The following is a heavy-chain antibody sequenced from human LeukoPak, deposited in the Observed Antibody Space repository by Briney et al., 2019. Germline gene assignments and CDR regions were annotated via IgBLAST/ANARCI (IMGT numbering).Heavy chain of an antibody. J-gene: IGHJ4*02. D-gene: IGHD3-22*01. Sequence: SQTLSLTCTVSGGSISSGGYYWSWIRQHPGKGLEWIGYIYYSGSTYYNPSFKSRVTISVDTSKNQFSLKLSSVTAADTAVYYCARDDYYYDSSGYYYWGQGTLVTVSS. CDR1: GGSISSGGYY. CDR2: IYYSGST. CDR3: ARDDYYYDSSGYYY. V-gene: IGHV4-31*03.